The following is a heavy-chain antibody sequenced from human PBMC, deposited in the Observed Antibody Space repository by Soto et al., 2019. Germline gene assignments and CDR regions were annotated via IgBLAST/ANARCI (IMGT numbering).Heavy chain of an antibody. CDR1: GYTFTSYY. Sequence: GASVKVSCKASGYTFTSYYMHWVRQAPGQGLEWMGIINPSGGSTSYAQKFQGRVTMTRDTSTSTVYMELSSLRSEDTAVYYCARAQRVDYYDSSGYYSGYWGQGTLVTVSS. V-gene: IGHV1-46*01. CDR3: ARAQRVDYYDSSGYYSGY. D-gene: IGHD3-22*01. J-gene: IGHJ4*02. CDR2: INPSGGST.